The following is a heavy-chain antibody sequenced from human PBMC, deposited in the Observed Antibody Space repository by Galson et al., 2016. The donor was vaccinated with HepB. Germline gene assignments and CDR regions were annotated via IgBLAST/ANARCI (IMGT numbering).Heavy chain of an antibody. D-gene: IGHD2-15*01. CDR2: ISSSSSYI. J-gene: IGHJ4*02. CDR1: GFTFSTQS. CDR3: AKGRTAAPGYRAFFDS. Sequence: SLRLSCAASGFTFSTQSMNWVRQAPGKGLEWVSSISSSSSYIHYADSVEGRFTISRDDAKNSLYLQMNSLRADDTAVYYCAKGRTAAPGYRAFFDSWGQGTLVTVSS. V-gene: IGHV3-21*04.